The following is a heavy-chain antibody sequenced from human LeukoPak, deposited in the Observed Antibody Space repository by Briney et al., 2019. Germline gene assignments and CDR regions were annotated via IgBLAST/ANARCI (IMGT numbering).Heavy chain of an antibody. D-gene: IGHD3-9*01. V-gene: IGHV4-38-2*02. CDR1: GYSISSGYY. Sequence: SETLSLTCTVSGYSISSGYYWGWIRQPPGKGLEWIGSIYHSGSTYYNPSLKSRVTISVDTSKNQFSLKLSSVTAADTAVYYRARGIRYFDWLPPFDYWGQGTLVTVSS. J-gene: IGHJ4*02. CDR2: IYHSGST. CDR3: ARGIRYFDWLPPFDY.